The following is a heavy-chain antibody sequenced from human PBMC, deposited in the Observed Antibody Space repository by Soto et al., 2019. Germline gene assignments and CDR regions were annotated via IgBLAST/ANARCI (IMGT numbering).Heavy chain of an antibody. Sequence: QVQLVQSGAEVKKPGSSVKVSCKASGGTFSSYAISWVRQAPGQGLEWMGGIIPIFGTANYAQKFQGRVTIXXXXXXXXXXXXXXXXXSEDTAVYYCASGSSGLYYYGMDVWGQGTTVTVSS. V-gene: IGHV1-69*01. D-gene: IGHD3-10*01. CDR2: IIPIFGTA. CDR1: GGTFSSYA. CDR3: ASGSSGLYYYGMDV. J-gene: IGHJ6*02.